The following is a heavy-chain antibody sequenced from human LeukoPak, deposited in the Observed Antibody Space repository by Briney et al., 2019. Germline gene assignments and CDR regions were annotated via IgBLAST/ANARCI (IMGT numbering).Heavy chain of an antibody. CDR3: ARCLSSSPGDPFDY. Sequence: ASVKVSCKASGYTFTSYGISWVRQAPGQGLEWMGWISAYNGNTNYAQKLQGRVTMTTDTSTSTAYMELRSLRSDDTAVCYCARCLSSSPGDPFDYWGQGTLVTVSS. CDR2: ISAYNGNT. CDR1: GYTFTSYG. J-gene: IGHJ4*02. V-gene: IGHV1-18*01. D-gene: IGHD6-13*01.